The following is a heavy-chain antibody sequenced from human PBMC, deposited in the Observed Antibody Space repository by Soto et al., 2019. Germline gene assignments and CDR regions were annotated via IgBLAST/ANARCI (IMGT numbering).Heavy chain of an antibody. Sequence: ASVKVSCKASGYTFTSYAMHWVRQAPGQRLEWMGWINAGNGNTKYSQKFQGRVTMTTDTSTSTAYMELRSLRSDDTAVYYCARDDHDFYYYLNMDVWGQGTTVTVSS. V-gene: IGHV1-3*01. D-gene: IGHD3-22*01. J-gene: IGHJ6*02. CDR3: ARDDHDFYYYLNMDV. CDR1: GYTFTSYA. CDR2: INAGNGNT.